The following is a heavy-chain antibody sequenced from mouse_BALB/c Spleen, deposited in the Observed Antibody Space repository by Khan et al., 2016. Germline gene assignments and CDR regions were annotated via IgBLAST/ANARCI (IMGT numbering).Heavy chain of an antibody. D-gene: IGHD2-3*01. V-gene: IGHV10-1*02. CDR3: VRQRLLTPYWYFDV. Sequence: EVQLVESGGGLVQPKGSLKLSCAASGFTFNTYAMNWVRQAPGKGLEWVARIRSKSNNYATYYADSVKDRFTISRDDSQSMLYLQMNNLKTEDTXIYSCVRQRLLTPYWYFDVWGAGTTVTVSS. J-gene: IGHJ1*01. CDR1: GFTFNTYA. CDR2: IRSKSNNYAT.